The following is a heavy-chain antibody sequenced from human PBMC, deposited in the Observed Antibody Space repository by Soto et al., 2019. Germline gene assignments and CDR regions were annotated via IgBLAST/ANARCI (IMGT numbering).Heavy chain of an antibody. V-gene: IGHV4-30-2*01. Sequence: LSITWAVCGGSIRSGAYSRSWIQRARWKGLDWIGYIYHSGSTYYNPSLKRRVTISVDRYKNQFSLKLSSVTAADTAVYYCASGGLYYYDSSGYYPDAFDIWAQGTIVT. J-gene: IGHJ3*02. CDR1: GGSIRSGAYS. CDR2: IYHSGST. D-gene: IGHD3-22*01. CDR3: ASGGLYYYDSSGYYPDAFDI.